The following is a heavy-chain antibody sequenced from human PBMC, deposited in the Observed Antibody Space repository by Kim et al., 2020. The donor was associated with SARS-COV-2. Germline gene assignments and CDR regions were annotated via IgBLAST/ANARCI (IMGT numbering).Heavy chain of an antibody. CDR1: GGSISSSSYY. CDR3: ASRLWHDYSNYVVSEGFDP. V-gene: IGHV4-39*07. J-gene: IGHJ5*02. CDR2: IYYSGST. D-gene: IGHD4-4*01. Sequence: SETLSLTCTVSGGSISSSSYYWGWIRQPPGKGLEWIGSIYYSGSTYYNPSLKSRVTISVDTSKNQFSLKLSSVTAADTAVYYCASRLWHDYSNYVVSEGFDPWGQGTLVTVSS.